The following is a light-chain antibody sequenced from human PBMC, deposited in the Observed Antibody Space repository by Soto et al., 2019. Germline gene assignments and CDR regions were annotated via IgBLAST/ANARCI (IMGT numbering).Light chain of an antibody. CDR3: SSYAGFNVV. CDR1: SSDVGGYNY. CDR2: EVS. J-gene: IGLJ2*01. Sequence: QSVLTQPPSASGSPGQSVTISCTGTSSDVGGYNYVSWYQQHPGKAPKVMIFEVSKRPSGVPDRFSGSKSGNTASLTVSGLQAEDEADYYCSSYAGFNVVFGGGTQLTV. V-gene: IGLV2-8*01.